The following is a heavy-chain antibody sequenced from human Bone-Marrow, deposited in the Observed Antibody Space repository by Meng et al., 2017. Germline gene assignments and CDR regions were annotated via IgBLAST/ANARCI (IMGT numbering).Heavy chain of an antibody. CDR1: GFTFSSYW. V-gene: IGHV3-7*01. D-gene: IGHD3-3*02. Sequence: WGSLRLSCAASGFTFSSYWMSWVRQGPGKGLERVANIKQDGSEKYYVDSVKGRFTISRDNAKNSLYLQMNSLRAEDTAVYYCARDFAFWYYFDYWGQGILVTVSS. CDR3: ARDFAFWYYFDY. J-gene: IGHJ4*02. CDR2: IKQDGSEK.